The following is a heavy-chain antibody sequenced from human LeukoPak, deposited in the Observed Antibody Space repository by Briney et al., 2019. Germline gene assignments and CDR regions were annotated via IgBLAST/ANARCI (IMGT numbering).Heavy chain of an antibody. CDR2: ISNNGGYT. CDR1: GFTFRSHA. V-gene: IGHV3-23*01. D-gene: IGHD2-15*01. J-gene: IGHJ4*02. CDR3: AKQLGYCSDGSCYFPY. Sequence: GGSLRLSCVGSGFTFRSHAMSWVRQAPGKGLEWVSAISNNGGYTYYADSVQGRFTISRDDSKSTLCLQMNSLRAEDTAVYYCAKQLGYCSDGSCYFPYWGQGTPVTVSS.